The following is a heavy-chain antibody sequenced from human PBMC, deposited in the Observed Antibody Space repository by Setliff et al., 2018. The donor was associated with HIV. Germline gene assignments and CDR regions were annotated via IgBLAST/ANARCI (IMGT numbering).Heavy chain of an antibody. CDR3: ARHGVDDTSANYFRFGVHDH. J-gene: IGHJ4*02. Sequence: SETLSLTCTVSGGSVSSSSSYWGWIRQPPGKGLEWIGNVCYSRSSYYNPSLKSRVTISVYTSKNQFSLKLRSVTAADTAVYYCARHGVDDTSANYFRFGVHDHWGQGTLVTVSS. V-gene: IGHV4-39*01. CDR1: GGSVSSSSSY. CDR2: VCYSRSS. D-gene: IGHD3-22*01.